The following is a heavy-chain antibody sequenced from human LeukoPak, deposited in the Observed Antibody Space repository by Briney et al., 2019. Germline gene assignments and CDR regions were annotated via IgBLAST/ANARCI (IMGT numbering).Heavy chain of an antibody. D-gene: IGHD3-3*01. CDR1: GFTVSSNY. CDR2: MSYDGVSD. J-gene: IGHJ4*02. CDR3: ARDHGVVPLDY. Sequence: PGGSLRLSCAASGFTVSSNYISWVRQAPGKGLEWVALMSYDGVSDTYADSVKGRFTISRDISKNTLFLHMNSLRPEDTAVYYCARDHGVVPLDYWGQGTLVTVSS. V-gene: IGHV3-30-3*01.